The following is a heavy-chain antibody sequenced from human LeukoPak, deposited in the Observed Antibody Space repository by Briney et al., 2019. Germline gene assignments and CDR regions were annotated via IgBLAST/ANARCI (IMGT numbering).Heavy chain of an antibody. CDR1: GGSFSGYY. J-gene: IGHJ6*02. Sequence: SETLSLTCAVYGGSFSGYYWSWIRQPPGKGLEWIGEINHSGSTNYNPSLKSRVTISVDTSKNQFSLKLSSVTAADTAVYYCARVRQQLVPYPSYYYYGMDVWGQGTTVTVSS. D-gene: IGHD6-13*01. CDR3: ARVRQQLVPYPSYYYYGMDV. V-gene: IGHV4-34*01. CDR2: INHSGST.